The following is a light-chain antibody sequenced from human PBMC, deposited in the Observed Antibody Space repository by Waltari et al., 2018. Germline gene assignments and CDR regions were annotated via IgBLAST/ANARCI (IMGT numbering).Light chain of an antibody. CDR2: NNN. J-gene: IGLJ2*01. Sequence: QSILVQPPSASGTPGQRVTLFCSGSNSNLGTHTLHLYQPLPGTAPNLLIYNNNLRPSGVPDRFSGSRSGTSASLAISGLQSEDEAEYHCSAWDDSLVGPAFGGGTNLTVL. V-gene: IGLV1-44*01. CDR1: NSNLGTHT. CDR3: SAWDDSLVGPA.